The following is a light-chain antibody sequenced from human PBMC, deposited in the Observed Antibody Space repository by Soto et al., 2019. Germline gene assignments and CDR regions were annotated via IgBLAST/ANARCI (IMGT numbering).Light chain of an antibody. CDR2: TNT. CDR1: SSNIEAGYD. V-gene: IGLV1-40*01. CDR3: QSYDSSLGGGV. Sequence: QLVLTQPPSVSGAPGQRVTISCTGSSSNIEAGYDVHWYQHLPGTAPKLLIYTNTNRPSGVPDRFSGSKSGSSASLAITGLQAEDEADYYCQSYDSSLGGGVFGGGTQLTVL. J-gene: IGLJ3*02.